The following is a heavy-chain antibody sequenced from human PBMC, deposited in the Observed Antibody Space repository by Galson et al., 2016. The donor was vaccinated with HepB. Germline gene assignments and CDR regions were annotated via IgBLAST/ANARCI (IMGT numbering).Heavy chain of an antibody. CDR2: IWADGNNK. J-gene: IGHJ3*02. Sequence: SLRLSCAASGFTFSDYGMHWVRQAPGKGLEWVAVIWADGNNKYYADFVEGRFTISRDNSKNTHHLQMNSLSVENTAVYYCAREGPSPGNKPFDIWGQGTKVTVS. V-gene: IGHV3-33*01. CDR1: GFTFSDYG. CDR3: AREGPSPGNKPFDI.